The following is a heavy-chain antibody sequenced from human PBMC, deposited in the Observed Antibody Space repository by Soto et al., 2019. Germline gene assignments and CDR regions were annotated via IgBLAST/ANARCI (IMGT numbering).Heavy chain of an antibody. CDR2: INHSGST. J-gene: IGHJ4*02. CDR3: ARITIELRAYYYDSSGYHKYYFDY. CDR1: GGSFSGYY. D-gene: IGHD3-22*01. V-gene: IGHV4-34*01. Sequence: SETLSLTCAVYGGSFSGYYWSWIRQPPGKGLEWIGEINHSGSTSYNPSLKSRVTISVDTSKNQFSLKLSSVTAADTAVYYCARITIELRAYYYDSSGYHKYYFDYWGQGTLVTVSS.